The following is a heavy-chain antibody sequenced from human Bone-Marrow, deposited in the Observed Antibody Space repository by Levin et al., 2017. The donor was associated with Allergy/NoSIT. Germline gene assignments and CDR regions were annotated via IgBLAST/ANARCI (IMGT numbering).Heavy chain of an antibody. CDR2: INPNSGT. D-gene: IGHD2-21*01. Sequence: ASVKVSCKASGYTFTDYYIHWVRQAPGQRPEWMGCINPNSGTKFAQTFQGRVTMTRDTSTTTAYLYLLRLKSDDTAASYCERRLGGGGDYYCGLDVWGQGTTVTVSS. J-gene: IGHJ6*02. CDR1: GYTFTDYY. CDR3: ERRLGGGGDYYCGLDV. V-gene: IGHV1-2*02.